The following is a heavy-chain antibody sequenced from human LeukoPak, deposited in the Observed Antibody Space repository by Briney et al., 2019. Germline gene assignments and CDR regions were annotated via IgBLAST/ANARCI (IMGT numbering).Heavy chain of an antibody. D-gene: IGHD5-18*01. CDR3: AREGYSYGYFVDY. J-gene: IGHJ4*02. V-gene: IGHV4-61*02. CDR1: GGSISSGSYY. CDR2: IYTSGST. Sequence: TSETLSLTCTVSGGSISSGSYYWSWIRQPAGKGLEWIGRIYTSGSTNYNPSLKSRVTISVDTPKNQFSLKLSSVTAADTAVYYCAREGYSYGYFVDYWGQGTLVTVSS.